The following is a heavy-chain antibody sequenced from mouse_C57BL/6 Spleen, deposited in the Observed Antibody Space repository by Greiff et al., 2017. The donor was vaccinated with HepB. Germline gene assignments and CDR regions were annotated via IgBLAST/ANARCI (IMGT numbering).Heavy chain of an antibody. J-gene: IGHJ4*01. D-gene: IGHD2-2*01. CDR2: IDPEDGET. V-gene: IGHV14-2*01. Sequence: GQRPEAGAELGKPGAEGKGACTASGFNGKDYYMHWAKRRTEQGLEWIGRIDPEDGETKYAPKFQGKATITADTSSNTAYLQLSSLTSEDTAVYYCAIVPLYYGYDGAMDYWGQGTSVTVSS. CDR1: GFNGKDYY. CDR3: AIVPLYYGYDGAMDY.